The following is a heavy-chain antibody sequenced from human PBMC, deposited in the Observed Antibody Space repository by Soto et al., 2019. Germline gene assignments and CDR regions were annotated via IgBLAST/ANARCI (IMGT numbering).Heavy chain of an antibody. Sequence: GGSLRLSCAASGFTFDDYAMHWVRQAPGKGLEWVSGISWNSGSIGYADSVKGRFTISRDNAKNSLYLQMNSLRAEDTALYYCAKGVRIAVAGTGMDVWGQGTTVTVSS. J-gene: IGHJ6*02. CDR1: GFTFDDYA. D-gene: IGHD6-19*01. CDR2: ISWNSGSI. CDR3: AKGVRIAVAGTGMDV. V-gene: IGHV3-9*01.